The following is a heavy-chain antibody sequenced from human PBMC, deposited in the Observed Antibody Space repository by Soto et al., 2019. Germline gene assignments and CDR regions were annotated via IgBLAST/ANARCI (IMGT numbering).Heavy chain of an antibody. D-gene: IGHD3-9*01. Sequence: QVQLVESGGGVVQPGRSLRLSCAASGFSFRNCGMHWVRQAPGKGLEWVAIISYDGTNRVYADSVKGRFTISRDNSKNTLNLQMNSLRAEDTAVYYCAKAGLRHFDWLPYYYMDVWGKGTTVTVSS. J-gene: IGHJ6*03. V-gene: IGHV3-30*18. CDR2: ISYDGTNR. CDR1: GFSFRNCG. CDR3: AKAGLRHFDWLPYYYMDV.